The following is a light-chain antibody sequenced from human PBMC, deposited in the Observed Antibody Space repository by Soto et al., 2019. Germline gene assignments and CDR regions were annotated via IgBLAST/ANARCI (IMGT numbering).Light chain of an antibody. Sequence: EIVLTQSPGTLSLSPGERATLSCRASQIVSSSYLAWYQQKPGQAPRLLIYGASSRATGIPDRFSGSGSGTDFTLTISRLEPEDFAVYYCQQYGSSPYGRTFGQGTKVDIK. V-gene: IGKV3-20*01. CDR2: GAS. J-gene: IGKJ1*01. CDR3: QQYGSSPYGRT. CDR1: QIVSSSY.